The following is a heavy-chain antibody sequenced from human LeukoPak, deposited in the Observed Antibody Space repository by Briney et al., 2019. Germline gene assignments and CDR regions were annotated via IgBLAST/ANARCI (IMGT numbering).Heavy chain of an antibody. CDR2: VFHTGIT. CDR1: GFRISRTHF. D-gene: IGHD6-19*01. Sequence: SETLSLTCVVSGFRISRTHFWGWIRQAPGKGMEWLGSVFHTGITYYNPCVRGRVPISVDTSNNQFSLNLYSPTAADTAVYYCARVAAGNTLFDFWGRGTLVAVSS. CDR3: ARVAAGNTLFDF. V-gene: IGHV4-38-2*01. J-gene: IGHJ4*02.